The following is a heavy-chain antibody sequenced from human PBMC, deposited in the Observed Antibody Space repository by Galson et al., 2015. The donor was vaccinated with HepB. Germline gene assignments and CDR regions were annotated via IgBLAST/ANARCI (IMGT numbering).Heavy chain of an antibody. J-gene: IGHJ4*02. D-gene: IGHD6-25*01. V-gene: IGHV5-51*01. CDR3: ARRRGVSAAAGRGYYFDY. CDR1: GYSSTNYW. CDR2: IYPGDSDA. Sequence: QSGAEVKKPGESLKISCKGSGYSSTNYWIGWVRRMPGKGLEWMGIIYPGDSDARYNPSFQGQVTISADMSINTAYLQWSSLKASDTAMYYCARRRGVSAAAGRGYYFDYWGQGTLVTVSS.